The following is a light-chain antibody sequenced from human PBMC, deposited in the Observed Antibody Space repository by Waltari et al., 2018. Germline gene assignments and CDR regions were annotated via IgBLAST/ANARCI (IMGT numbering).Light chain of an antibody. J-gene: IGKJ4*01. CDR2: KAS. Sequence: DLQMTQSPSSLSASIGDRVTFTCRASQSISSWLAWYQQKPGKAPKLLISKASTLESGVPSRFGGSGSGTEVTLTISSLQPDDFATYYCQQYTSFSLTFGGGTTVEIK. CDR3: QQYTSFSLT. V-gene: IGKV1-5*03. CDR1: QSISSW.